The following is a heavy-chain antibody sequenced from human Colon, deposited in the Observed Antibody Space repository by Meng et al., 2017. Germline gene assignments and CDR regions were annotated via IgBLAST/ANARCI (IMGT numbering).Heavy chain of an antibody. J-gene: IGHJ4*02. V-gene: IGHV4-4*02. D-gene: IGHD1/OR15-1a*01. CDR2: IAHTGRT. CDR1: GVSISTTNW. Sequence: QMQLRESGPGLVRPSGTLCLTCAVSGVSISTTNWWTWFRHTPGKGLEWIGEIAHTGRTNYNRSLKSRVTVSMDKSKNHFSLNVTSVTAADTAVYYCGTTDINYCPIHYWGQGTLVTVSS. CDR3: GTTDINYCPIHY.